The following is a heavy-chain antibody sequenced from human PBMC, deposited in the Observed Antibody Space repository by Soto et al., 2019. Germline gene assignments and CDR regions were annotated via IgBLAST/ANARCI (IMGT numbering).Heavy chain of an antibody. CDR1: GFTFSSYA. CDR2: ISGSGGST. Sequence: EVQLLESGGGLVQPGGSLRLSCAASGFTFSSYAMSWVRQAPGKGLEWVSAISGSGGSTYYADSVKGRFTISKDNSKNTLYLQMNSLRAEDTAVYYCAKVQTGGYYHLGYWGQGTLVTVSS. V-gene: IGHV3-23*01. D-gene: IGHD3-22*01. CDR3: AKVQTGGYYHLGY. J-gene: IGHJ4*02.